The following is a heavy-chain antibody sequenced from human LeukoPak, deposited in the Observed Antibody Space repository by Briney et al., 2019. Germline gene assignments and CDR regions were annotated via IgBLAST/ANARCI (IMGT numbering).Heavy chain of an antibody. CDR1: VYTFTGYY. V-gene: IGHV1-2*02. Sequence: GASVKVSCRASVYTFTGYYMHWVRQAPGQGLEWMGWINPNSGGTNYAQKFQGRVTMTRDTSISTAYMELSRLRSDDTAVYYCARGKYNWNYFDYWGQGTLVTVSS. CDR3: ARGKYNWNYFDY. CDR2: INPNSGGT. D-gene: IGHD1-20*01. J-gene: IGHJ4*02.